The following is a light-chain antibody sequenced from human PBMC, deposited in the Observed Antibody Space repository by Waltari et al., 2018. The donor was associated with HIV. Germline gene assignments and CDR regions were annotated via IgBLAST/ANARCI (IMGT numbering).Light chain of an antibody. V-gene: IGLV3-21*02. CDR1: NIGSKS. J-gene: IGLJ2*01. CDR2: NDS. Sequence: SYVLTQSPSVSVAPGQTARITCGGNNIGSKSVHWYQQKPGQAPVLVVYNDSDRPSGIPERFSGSNSGNTATLTISRVEPGDEADYYCQVWDNSSDHVVFGGGTMLTVL. CDR3: QVWDNSSDHVV.